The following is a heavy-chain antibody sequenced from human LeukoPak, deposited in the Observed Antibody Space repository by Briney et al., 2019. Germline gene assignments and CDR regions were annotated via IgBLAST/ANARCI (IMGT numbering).Heavy chain of an antibody. V-gene: IGHV4-59*01. CDR1: GGSFSGYY. J-gene: IGHJ4*02. D-gene: IGHD3-22*01. Sequence: SETLSLTCAIYGGSFSGYYWSWIRQPPGKGLEWIGYIFYSGTTNYNPSLKSRVTISLDTSKNQFSLKLSSLTAADTAVYYCARGDYYDSGRFDYWGQGTLVTVSP. CDR3: ARGDYYDSGRFDY. CDR2: IFYSGTT.